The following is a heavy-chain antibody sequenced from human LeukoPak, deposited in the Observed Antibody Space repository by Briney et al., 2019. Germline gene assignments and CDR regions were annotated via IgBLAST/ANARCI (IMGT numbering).Heavy chain of an antibody. Sequence: GGSLRLSCEASGFTFSNYWMSWVRQAPGKGLEWVAVISYDGSNKYYADSVKGRFTISRDNSKNTLYLQMNSLRAEDTAVYYCAKEGRRDGYNNPPLYWGQGTLVTVSS. V-gene: IGHV3-30*18. D-gene: IGHD5-24*01. CDR2: ISYDGSNK. J-gene: IGHJ4*02. CDR1: GFTFSNYW. CDR3: AKEGRRDGYNNPPLY.